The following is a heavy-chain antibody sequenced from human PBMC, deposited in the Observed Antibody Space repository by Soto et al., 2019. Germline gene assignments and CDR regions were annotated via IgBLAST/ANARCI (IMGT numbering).Heavy chain of an antibody. J-gene: IGHJ4*02. V-gene: IGHV3-15*07. D-gene: IGHD3-22*01. CDR2: IKSKTDGGTT. Sequence: GGSLRLSCAASGFTFSNAWMNWVRQAPGKGLEWVGRIKSKTDGGTTDYAAPVKGRFTISRDDSKNTLYRQMNSLQTDDTAVYYCTTDGPLDYYDSSGYNGYWGQETLVTVSS. CDR1: GFTFSNAW. CDR3: TTDGPLDYYDSSGYNGY.